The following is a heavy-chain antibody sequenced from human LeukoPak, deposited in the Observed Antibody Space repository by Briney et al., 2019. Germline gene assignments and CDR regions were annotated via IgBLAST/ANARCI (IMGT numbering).Heavy chain of an antibody. Sequence: ASVKVSCKASGYTFTSYYRHWVRQVPGRGLDWMGIINPSGGSTSYAQKFQGRVTMTRDTSTSTVYMELSSLRSEDTAVYYCARTDTARRYGMDVWGQGTTVTVSS. CDR1: GYTFTSYY. V-gene: IGHV1-46*01. D-gene: IGHD5-18*01. J-gene: IGHJ6*02. CDR3: ARTDTARRYGMDV. CDR2: INPSGGST.